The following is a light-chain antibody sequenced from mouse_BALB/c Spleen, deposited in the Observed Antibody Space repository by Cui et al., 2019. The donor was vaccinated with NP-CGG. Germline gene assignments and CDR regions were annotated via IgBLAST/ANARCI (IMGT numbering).Light chain of an antibody. CDR2: GSN. J-gene: IGLJ1*01. Sequence: QAVVTQESARTTSPGETVTFTCRSSTGAVTTRNYANWVQDKPDHLFTGLIGGSNNRAPGVPARFSGSLIGDKAALTITGAQTEDEAIYFCALWYTNHWVFGGGTKLTVL. CDR1: TGAVTTRNY. V-gene: IGLV1*01. CDR3: ALWYTNHWV.